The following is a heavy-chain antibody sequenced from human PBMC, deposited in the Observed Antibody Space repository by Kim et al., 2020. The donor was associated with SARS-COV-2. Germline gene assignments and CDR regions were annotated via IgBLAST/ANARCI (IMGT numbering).Heavy chain of an antibody. CDR3: ARDRWLQFQDNPKNDAFDI. CDR1: GGTFSSYA. D-gene: IGHD5-12*01. V-gene: IGHV1-69*13. Sequence: SVKVSCKASGGTFSSYAISWVRQAPGQGLEWMGGIIPIFGTANYAQKFQGRVTITADESTSTAYMELSSLRSEDTAVYYCARDRWLQFQDNPKNDAFDIWGQGTMVTVSS. CDR2: IIPIFGTA. J-gene: IGHJ3*02.